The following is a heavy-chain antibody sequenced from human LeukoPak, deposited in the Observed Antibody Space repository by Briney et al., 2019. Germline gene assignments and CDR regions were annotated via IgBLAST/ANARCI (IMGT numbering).Heavy chain of an antibody. D-gene: IGHD6-19*01. CDR2: ISAYNGNT. CDR3: ARAHREQWLAPYYYYGMDV. V-gene: IGHV1-18*01. CDR1: GYTFTSYG. J-gene: IGHJ6*02. Sequence: GASVKVSCKASGYTFTSYGISWVRQAPGQGLEWMGWISAYNGNTNYAQKLQGRVTMTTDTSTSTAYMELRSLRSDDTAVYYCARAHREQWLAPYYYYGMDVWGQGTTVTVSS.